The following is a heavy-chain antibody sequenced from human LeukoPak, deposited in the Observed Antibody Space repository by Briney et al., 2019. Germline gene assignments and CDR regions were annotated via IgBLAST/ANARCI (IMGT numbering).Heavy chain of an antibody. CDR2: INLDGGEE. CDR1: GFIFSNSW. D-gene: IGHD6-19*01. Sequence: PGGSLRLSCAASGFIFSNSWMNWVRQAPGKGLEWVANINLDGGEERYVDSVKGRFTISRDNAKNSLYLQMNSLRVDDTAVYYCARNSGWYGVSWGQGTLVTVSS. CDR3: ARNSGWYGVS. J-gene: IGHJ4*02. V-gene: IGHV3-7*03.